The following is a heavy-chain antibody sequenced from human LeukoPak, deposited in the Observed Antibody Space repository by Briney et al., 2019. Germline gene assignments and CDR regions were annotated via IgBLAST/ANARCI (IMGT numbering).Heavy chain of an antibody. D-gene: IGHD2-15*01. V-gene: IGHV1-8*01. CDR2: TNPNSGNT. CDR3: ARGVVAATPNWFDL. Sequence: CTNPNSGNTGYAQKFQGRVTMTRNTSISTAYMELSSLRSEDTAVYYCARGVVAATPNWFDLWGQGTLVTVSS. J-gene: IGHJ5*02.